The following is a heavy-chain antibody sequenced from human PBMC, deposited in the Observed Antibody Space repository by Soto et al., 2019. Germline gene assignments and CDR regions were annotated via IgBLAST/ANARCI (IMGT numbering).Heavy chain of an antibody. CDR1: GGSISSYY. CDR2: IYYSGST. V-gene: IGHV4-59*07. CDR3: ARRAPGRGGYDYYYYYGMDV. J-gene: IGHJ6*02. D-gene: IGHD5-12*01. Sequence: SDTLSLTCTVSGGSISSYYWSWIRQPPGKGLEWIGYIYYSGSTNYNPSLKSRVTISVDTSKNQFSLKLSSVTAADTAVYYCARRAPGRGGYDYYYYYGMDVWGQGTTVTVSS.